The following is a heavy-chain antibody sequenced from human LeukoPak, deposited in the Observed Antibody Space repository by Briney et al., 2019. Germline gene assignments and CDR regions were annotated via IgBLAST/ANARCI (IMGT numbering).Heavy chain of an antibody. J-gene: IGHJ3*02. CDR1: GGSITNHY. D-gene: IGHD4-17*01. CDR2: IHYSGST. CDR3: ARSYGDAFDI. V-gene: IGHV4-59*11. Sequence: SETLSLTCTVSGGSITNHYWSWIRQPPGKELEWIGYIHYSGSTYYNPSLKSRVTISVDTSKNQFSLKLSSVTAADTAVYYCARSYGDAFDIWGQGTMVTVSS.